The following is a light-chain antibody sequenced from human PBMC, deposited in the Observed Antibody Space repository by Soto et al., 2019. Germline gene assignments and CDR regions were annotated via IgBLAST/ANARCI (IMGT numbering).Light chain of an antibody. CDR1: QSVGSSY. J-gene: IGKJ3*01. CDR2: GAS. V-gene: IGKV3-20*01. Sequence: EIVLTQSPGTLSLSPGERATLSCRASQSVGSSYLAWYQQKHGQAPRLLIYGASSRATGIPDRFSGSGSGTDFTLTISRLEPEDFALYYCQQYGSSPFTFGPGTKVDIK. CDR3: QQYGSSPFT.